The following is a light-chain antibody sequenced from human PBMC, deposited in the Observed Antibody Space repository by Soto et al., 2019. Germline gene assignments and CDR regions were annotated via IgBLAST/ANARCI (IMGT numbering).Light chain of an antibody. Sequence: QSALTQPPSASGSLGQSVTISCTGTSSDVGGYNYVSWYQQDPGKAPKLLIYDVIHRPSGVPDRFSGSKSGNTASLTVSGLQAEDEADYYGSSYAGSNSLIFGTGTKVTVL. CDR3: SSYAGSNSLI. V-gene: IGLV2-8*01. CDR1: SSDVGGYNY. J-gene: IGLJ1*01. CDR2: DVI.